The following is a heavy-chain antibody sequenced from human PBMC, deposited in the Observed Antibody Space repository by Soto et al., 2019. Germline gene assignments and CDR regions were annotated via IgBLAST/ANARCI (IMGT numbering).Heavy chain of an antibody. CDR1: GDTLTELS. V-gene: IGHV1-24*01. J-gene: IGHJ3*02. Sequence: QVQLVQSGADVKKPGASVKVSCKVSGDTLTELSMHWVRQAPGKGLEWMGGFDPEDGPDDGETIYAQKFQGRVTMTEETSTETAYMEPSSLRSEDTAVYYCATDTHDDGRPKGFDTWGQGTMVTDSS. D-gene: IGHD4-17*01. CDR3: ATDTHDDGRPKGFDT. CDR2: FDPEDGPDDGET.